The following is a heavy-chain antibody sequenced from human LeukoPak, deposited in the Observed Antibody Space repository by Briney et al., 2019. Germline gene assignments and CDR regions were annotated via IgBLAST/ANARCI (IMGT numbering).Heavy chain of an antibody. CDR3: AKGPAASDLYYYYYGMDV. CDR1: GFTFSSYA. D-gene: IGHD2-2*01. J-gene: IGHJ6*04. CDR2: ISGSGGST. V-gene: IGHV3-23*01. Sequence: GGSLRLSCAASGFTFSSYAMSWVRQAPGKGLEWVSAISGSGGSTYYADSVKGRFTISRDNSKNTLYLQMNSLRAEDTAVYYCAKGPAASDLYYYYYGMDVWGKGTTVTVSS.